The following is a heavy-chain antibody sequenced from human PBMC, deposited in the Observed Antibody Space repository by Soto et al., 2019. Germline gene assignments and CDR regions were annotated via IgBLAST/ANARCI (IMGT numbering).Heavy chain of an antibody. J-gene: IGHJ4*02. CDR2: VSWNSNVI. Sequence: EVQLVESGGGLVQHGRSLRFSCAACGFTFDDYAMHCVQRVPGKGLEWVFSVSWNSNVIGYADSVKGRFTISSENAKNSLYLHMNSRRPECTSLYDRAKGGAAGFCSGGRCYFAYWRQGTLVTV. V-gene: IGHV3-9*01. D-gene: IGHD2-15*01. CDR3: AKGGAAGFCSGGRCYFAY. CDR1: GFTFDDYA.